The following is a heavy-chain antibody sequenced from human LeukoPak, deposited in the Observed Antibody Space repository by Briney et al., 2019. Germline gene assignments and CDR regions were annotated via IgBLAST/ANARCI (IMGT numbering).Heavy chain of an antibody. CDR2: INPNSGGT. CDR3: ARGWYSSAWLDY. J-gene: IGHJ4*02. CDR1: GYTFTGFY. Sequence: ASVKVSCKASGYTFTGFYLHWVRQAPGQGLDWMGWINPNSGGTNYAQKFQGRVTMTRATSISTSYMEVYRLRSDDTAVYYCARGWYSSAWLDYWGQGTLVTVSS. V-gene: IGHV1-2*02. D-gene: IGHD6-19*01.